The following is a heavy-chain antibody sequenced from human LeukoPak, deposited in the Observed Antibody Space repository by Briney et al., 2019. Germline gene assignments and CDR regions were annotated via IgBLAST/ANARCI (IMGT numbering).Heavy chain of an antibody. Sequence: QPGGSLRLSCAASGFTFSSHWMQWVGQPPGKGLVWVSRIEPDGSSTSDADSVRGRFTISRDNPKNTLYLQMNSLRVEDTAVYYCVRVPLGSGSYYDAWGQGTLVTVSS. CDR3: VRVPLGSGSYYDA. J-gene: IGHJ5*02. D-gene: IGHD3-10*01. CDR1: GFTFSSHW. V-gene: IGHV3-74*01. CDR2: IEPDGSST.